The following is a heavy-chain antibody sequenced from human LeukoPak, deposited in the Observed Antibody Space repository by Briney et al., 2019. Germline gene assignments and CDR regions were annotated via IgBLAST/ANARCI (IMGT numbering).Heavy chain of an antibody. V-gene: IGHV3-21*01. CDR1: GFPFSNHG. Sequence: PGGSLRLPCAASGFPFSNHGMNWVRQAPGKGLEWVSSISSSGSYIYYADSVKGRFTISRDNAKNSLYLQMNSLRAEDTAVYYCARVLPYSSSWYGEFDYWGQGTLVTVSS. J-gene: IGHJ4*02. D-gene: IGHD6-13*01. CDR2: ISSSGSYI. CDR3: ARVLPYSSSWYGEFDY.